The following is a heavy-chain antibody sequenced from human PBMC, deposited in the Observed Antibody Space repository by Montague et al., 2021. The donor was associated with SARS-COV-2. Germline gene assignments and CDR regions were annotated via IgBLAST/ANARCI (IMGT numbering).Heavy chain of an antibody. Sequence: SETLSLTCTVSRSLINSDNYWGWIRQQPGRGLEGMGSVTHGGRNYYNKSLKSRVTISVETSNNHLSLKLSSVTAADTAMYYCARVGDRYYEMDIWGKGTTVTVSS. D-gene: IGHD3-16*01. CDR1: RSLINSDNY. J-gene: IGHJ6*04. CDR3: ARVGDRYYEMDI. V-gene: IGHV4-38-2*02. CDR2: VTHGGRN.